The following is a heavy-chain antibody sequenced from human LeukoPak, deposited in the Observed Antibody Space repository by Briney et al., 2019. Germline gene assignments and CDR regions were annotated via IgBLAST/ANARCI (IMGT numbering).Heavy chain of an antibody. CDR2: IIPILGIA. CDR1: GGAFSSYA. CDR3: ARELYYYDSSGYDP. D-gene: IGHD3-22*01. J-gene: IGHJ5*02. V-gene: IGHV1-69*04. Sequence: SVKVSCKASGGAFSSYAISWVRQAPGQGLEWMGRIIPILGIANYAQKFQGRVTITADKSTSTAYMELSSLRSEDTAVYYCARELYYYDSSGYDPWGQGTLVTVSS.